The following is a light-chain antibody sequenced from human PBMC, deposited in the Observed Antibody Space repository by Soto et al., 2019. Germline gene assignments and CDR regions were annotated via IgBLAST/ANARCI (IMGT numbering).Light chain of an antibody. CDR3: QQYNNWPRT. Sequence: EIVMTQSPATLSVSPGERATLSCRASQSVSSNLAWYQQKPGQAPRLLIYGASTRATSIPARFSGSGSGTEFAPTISSLQSEDFAVYYCQQYNNWPRTFGQGTKV. CDR2: GAS. V-gene: IGKV3-15*01. J-gene: IGKJ1*01. CDR1: QSVSSN.